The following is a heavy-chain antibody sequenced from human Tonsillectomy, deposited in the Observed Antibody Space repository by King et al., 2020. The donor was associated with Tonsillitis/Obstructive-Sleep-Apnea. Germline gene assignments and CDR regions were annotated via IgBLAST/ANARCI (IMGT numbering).Heavy chain of an antibody. D-gene: IGHD1-7*01. CDR1: GSTLDVYS. J-gene: IGHJ3*02. CDR2: INRDGSRT. CDR3: TKEKRGTQWISFDI. Sequence: VQLVESGGVAVQPGGSLRLPCAAAGSTLDVYSRHWFRKAPGRGREWVSLINRDGSRTYYADSVRGRFNISRDNSKNSLFLQVNSLRTEDTALYYCTKEKRGTQWISFDIWGQGTMVTVSS. V-gene: IGHV3-43*01.